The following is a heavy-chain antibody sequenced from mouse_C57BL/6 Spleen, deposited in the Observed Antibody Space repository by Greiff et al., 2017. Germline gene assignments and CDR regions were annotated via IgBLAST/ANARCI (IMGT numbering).Heavy chain of an antibody. V-gene: IGHV5-4*03. CDR3: ARGWLLPSWFAY. Sequence: EVKLVESGGGLVKPGGSLKLSCAASGFTFSSYAMSWVRQTPEKRLEWVATISDGGSYTYYPDNVKGRFTISRDNAKNNLYLQMSHLKSEDTAMYYCARGWLLPSWFAYWGQGTLVTVSA. J-gene: IGHJ3*01. CDR2: ISDGGSYT. CDR1: GFTFSSYA. D-gene: IGHD2-3*01.